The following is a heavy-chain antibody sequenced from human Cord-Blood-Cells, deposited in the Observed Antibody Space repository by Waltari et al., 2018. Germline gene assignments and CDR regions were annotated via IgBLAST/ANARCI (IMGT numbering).Heavy chain of an antibody. CDR3: ARLDYDILTGYYFDY. V-gene: IGHV4-31*03. CDR1: GGSISSGGYY. Sequence: QVQLQESGPGLVKPSQTLSLTCTVSGGSISSGGYYWSWIRQHPGKGLGWIGYIYYSGSTYYNPSLKSRVTISVDTSKNQFSLKLSSVTAADTAVYYCARLDYDILTGYYFDYWGQGTLVTVSS. J-gene: IGHJ4*02. D-gene: IGHD3-9*01. CDR2: IYYSGST.